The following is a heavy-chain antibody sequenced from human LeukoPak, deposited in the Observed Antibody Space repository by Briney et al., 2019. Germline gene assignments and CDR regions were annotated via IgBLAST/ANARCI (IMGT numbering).Heavy chain of an antibody. Sequence: GASVKVSCKASGGTFSSYAISWVRQAPGQGLEWMGRIIPILGIANYAQEFQGRVTITADKSTSTAYMELSSLRSEDTAVYYCARDFGVVTATLDWYFDLWGRGTLVTVSS. V-gene: IGHV1-69*04. D-gene: IGHD2-21*02. CDR3: ARDFGVVTATLDWYFDL. J-gene: IGHJ2*01. CDR1: GGTFSSYA. CDR2: IIPILGIA.